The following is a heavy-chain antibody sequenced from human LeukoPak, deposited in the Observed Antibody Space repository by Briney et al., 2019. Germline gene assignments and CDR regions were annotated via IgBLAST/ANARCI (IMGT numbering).Heavy chain of an antibody. CDR2: MNPSSGKT. Sequence: ASVKVSCKASGYTFTSYDFNWVRQAAGQGLEWMGWMNPSSGKTGYAQKFQGRVTMTWNSSITTAYMELSSLTSEDTAVYYCARGESENCSGGSCYSVRAAPFDYWGQGTLVTVSS. V-gene: IGHV1-8*01. D-gene: IGHD2-15*01. CDR1: GYTFTSYD. CDR3: ARGESENCSGGSCYSVRAAPFDY. J-gene: IGHJ4*02.